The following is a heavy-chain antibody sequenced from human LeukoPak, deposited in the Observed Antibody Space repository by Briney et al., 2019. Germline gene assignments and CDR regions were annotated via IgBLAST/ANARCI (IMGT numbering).Heavy chain of an antibody. V-gene: IGHV1-18*01. CDR1: GYTFTSYG. D-gene: IGHD2-2*01. CDR3: ARDCSSTSCYHNFGY. CDR2: ISAYNGNT. J-gene: IGHJ4*02. Sequence: ASVKVSCKASGYTFTSYGISWVRQAPGQGLEWMGWISAYNGNTNYAQKLQGRVTMTTDTSTSTAYMELRSLGSDDTAVYYCARDCSSTSCYHNFGYWGQGTLVTVSS.